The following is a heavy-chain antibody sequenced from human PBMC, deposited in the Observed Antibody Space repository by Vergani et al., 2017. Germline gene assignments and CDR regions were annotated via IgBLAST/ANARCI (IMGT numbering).Heavy chain of an antibody. Sequence: QVQLQQWGAGLLKPSETLSLTCAVYGGSFSGYYWSWLRQPPGKGLEWIGEINHSGSTNYNPSLKSRVTISVDTSKNQFSLKLSSVTAADTAVYYWARTPTIFGVVIISYYYYGMDVWGQGTTVTVAS. CDR1: GGSFSGYY. CDR2: INHSGST. J-gene: IGHJ6*02. D-gene: IGHD3-3*01. V-gene: IGHV4-34*01. CDR3: ARTPTIFGVVIISYYYYGMDV.